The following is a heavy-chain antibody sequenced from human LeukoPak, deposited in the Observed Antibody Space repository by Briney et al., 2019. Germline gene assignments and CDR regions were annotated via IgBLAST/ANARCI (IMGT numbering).Heavy chain of an antibody. V-gene: IGHV1-18*01. J-gene: IGHJ3*02. D-gene: IGHD3-3*01. Sequence: ASVKVSCKTSGYTFTTFGICWVRQAPGQGLEWMGWISTYNGDTKFAQKFQGRVTMTTDTSISTAYMELSRLRSDDTAVYYCARDLEWLYPGGAFDIWGQGTMVTVSS. CDR3: ARDLEWLYPGGAFDI. CDR1: GYTFTTFG. CDR2: ISTYNGDT.